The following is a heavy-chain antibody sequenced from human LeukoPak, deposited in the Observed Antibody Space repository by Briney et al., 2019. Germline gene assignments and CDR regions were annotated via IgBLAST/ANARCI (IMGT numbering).Heavy chain of an antibody. D-gene: IGHD3-22*01. V-gene: IGHV1-2*02. J-gene: IGHJ4*02. Sequence: ASVKVSCKASGYTFTGYYMHWVRQAPGQGREWMGWINPNSGGTNYAQKFQGRVTMTRDTSISTAYMELSRLRSDDTAVYYCARAYYYDSSGYRPDYWGQGTLVTVSS. CDR2: INPNSGGT. CDR1: GYTFTGYY. CDR3: ARAYYYDSSGYRPDY.